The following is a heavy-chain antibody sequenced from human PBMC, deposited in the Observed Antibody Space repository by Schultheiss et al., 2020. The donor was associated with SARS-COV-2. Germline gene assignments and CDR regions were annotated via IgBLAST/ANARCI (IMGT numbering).Heavy chain of an antibody. CDR1: GYTFTRYY. J-gene: IGHJ6*02. Sequence: ASVKVSCKASGYTFTRYYMNWVRQAPGQGLEWMGIINPSGGSTSYAQKFQGRVTMTRDTSTSTVYMELSSLRSDDTAVFYCAKTTGRYYYGMDVWGQGTTVTVSS. D-gene: IGHD4-17*01. CDR2: INPSGGST. V-gene: IGHV1-46*01. CDR3: AKTTGRYYYGMDV.